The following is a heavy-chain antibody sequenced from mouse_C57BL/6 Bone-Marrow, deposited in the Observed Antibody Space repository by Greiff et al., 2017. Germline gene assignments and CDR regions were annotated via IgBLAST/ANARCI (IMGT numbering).Heavy chain of an antibody. CDR3: ARPDDYCSSLYFDY. D-gene: IGHD1-1*01. J-gene: IGHJ2*01. CDR1: GFTFSSYG. V-gene: IGHV5-6*01. Sequence: EVKLMESGGDLVKPGGSLKLSCAASGFTFSSYGMSWVRQTPDKRLAWVATISSGGSYTYYPDSVKGRFTISTDNAKNTLYLKLSSLKSEERAMYYCARPDDYCSSLYFDYWGQGTTLTVSS. CDR2: ISSGGSYT.